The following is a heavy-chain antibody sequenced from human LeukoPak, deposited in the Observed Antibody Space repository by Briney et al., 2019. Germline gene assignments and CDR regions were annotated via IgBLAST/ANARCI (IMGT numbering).Heavy chain of an antibody. CDR1: GFTFGSYA. CDR3: AKGGDSSAFGPIDFHY. D-gene: IGHD3-22*01. Sequence: GGSLRLSCAASGFTFGSYAMSWVRQAPGTGLEWVSTISGTGGSTYYADSVKGRFTISRDNSKNTLYLQMNSLRADDTAVYYCAKGGDSSAFGPIDFHYWGQGTLVTVSS. CDR2: ISGTGGST. V-gene: IGHV3-23*01. J-gene: IGHJ4*02.